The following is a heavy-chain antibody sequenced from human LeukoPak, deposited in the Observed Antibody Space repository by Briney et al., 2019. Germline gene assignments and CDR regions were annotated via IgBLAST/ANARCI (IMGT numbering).Heavy chain of an antibody. J-gene: IGHJ4*02. CDR3: AKRERSSSARRFDY. CDR1: GFTFTSYA. CDR2: ISAGGENT. D-gene: IGHD6-19*01. Sequence: GGSLRLSCASSGFTFTSYAMSWVRQAPGKGLEWVSGISAGGENTDYADSVKGRFTISRDNSKNTLYLQVNSLRAEDTAAYYCAKRERSSSARRFDYWGQGTLVTVSS. V-gene: IGHV3-23*01.